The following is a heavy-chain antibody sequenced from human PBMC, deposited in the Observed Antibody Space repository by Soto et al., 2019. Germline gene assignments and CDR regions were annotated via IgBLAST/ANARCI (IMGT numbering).Heavy chain of an antibody. D-gene: IGHD2-8*02. Sequence: SETLSLTCAVSGGSISSGGYSWSWIRQPPGKGLEWIGYIYHSGSTYYNPSLKSRVTISVDRSKNQFSLKLSSVTAADTAVYYCARAGNWFDPWDQGTLVTVPQ. V-gene: IGHV4-30-2*01. CDR3: ARAGNWFDP. J-gene: IGHJ5*02. CDR1: GGSISSGGYS. CDR2: IYHSGST.